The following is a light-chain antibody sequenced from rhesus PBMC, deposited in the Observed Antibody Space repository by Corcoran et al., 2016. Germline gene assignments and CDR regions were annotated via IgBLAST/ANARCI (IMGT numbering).Light chain of an antibody. V-gene: IGKV1-74*01. Sequence: DIQMTQSPSSLSASVGDRVTITCRTSENVNNYLNWYQQKPGKAPKLLIYKASTLQSGVPSRFSGSGSGTDYTFTISSLQSEDVATDYCQHNYGTPPTFGQGTKVEIK. CDR1: ENVNNY. J-gene: IGKJ1*01. CDR3: QHNYGTPPT. CDR2: KAS.